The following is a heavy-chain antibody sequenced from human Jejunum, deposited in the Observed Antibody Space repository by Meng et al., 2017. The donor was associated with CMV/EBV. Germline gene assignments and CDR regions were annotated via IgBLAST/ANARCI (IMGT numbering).Heavy chain of an antibody. Sequence: SGSTFSTYGFYWVRHAPGKGLEWVSSISAGNTAVYADSVKGRFTISRDNAKNSLYLQMNSLRAEDTAVYYCARVVRGSGTYYIGDWGQGTLGTVSS. CDR1: GSTFSTYG. CDR3: ARVVRGSGTYYIGD. CDR2: ISAGNTA. J-gene: IGHJ4*02. D-gene: IGHD3-10*01. V-gene: IGHV3-69-1*02.